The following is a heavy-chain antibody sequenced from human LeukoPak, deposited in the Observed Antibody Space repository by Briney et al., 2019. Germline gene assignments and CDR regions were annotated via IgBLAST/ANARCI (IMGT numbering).Heavy chain of an antibody. V-gene: IGHV1-18*04. D-gene: IGHD6-19*01. CDR3: ARGVYSSGWSDMDV. Sequence: ASVKVSCKASGYTFTGYYMHWVRQAPGQGLEWMGWISAYNGSTNYAQKLQGRVTMTTDTSTSTAYMELRSLRSDDTAVYYCARGVYSSGWSDMDVWGKGTTVTVSS. CDR2: ISAYNGST. CDR1: GYTFTGYY. J-gene: IGHJ6*03.